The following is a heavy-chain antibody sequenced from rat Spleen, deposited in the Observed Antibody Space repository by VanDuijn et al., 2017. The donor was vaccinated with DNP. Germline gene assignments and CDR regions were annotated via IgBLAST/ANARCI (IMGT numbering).Heavy chain of an antibody. CDR2: ISSDGDDT. Sequence: EVQLVESGGGLVQPGRSLKLSCSASGFTLSDYYMAWVRQAPTKGLEWVAYISSDGDDTYYRDSVKGRFTISRDNAKNTQYLQMDSLRSEDTATYYCTTHRTWYFDFWGPGTMVTVSS. CDR3: TTHRTWYFDF. J-gene: IGHJ1*01. CDR1: GFTLSDYY. V-gene: IGHV5S13*01.